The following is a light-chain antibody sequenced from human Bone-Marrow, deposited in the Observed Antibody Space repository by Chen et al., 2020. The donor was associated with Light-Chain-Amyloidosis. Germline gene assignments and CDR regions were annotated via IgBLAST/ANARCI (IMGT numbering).Light chain of an antibody. CDR1: NIGSTS. Sequence: SYVLTQPSSVSASPGQTATMACGGNNIGSTSVHWYQQTPGQAPLLVVYDDSDRPSGSPERLSGSNSGNTATLTIGRVEAGDEADYYCQVWDRSSDRPVFGGGTKLTVL. CDR2: DDS. V-gene: IGLV3-21*02. J-gene: IGLJ3*02. CDR3: QVWDRSSDRPV.